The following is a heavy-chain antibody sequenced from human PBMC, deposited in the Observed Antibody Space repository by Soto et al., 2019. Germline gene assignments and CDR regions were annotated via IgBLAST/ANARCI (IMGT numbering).Heavy chain of an antibody. J-gene: IGHJ6*02. CDR1: GVTFTNYW. CDR3: ASRRLLVFGGRL. CDR2: TNVDGSNI. V-gene: IGHV3-74*01. Sequence: EVQLVESGGCLVQPGESLRLSCAGAGVTFTNYWMHWVRQAPGKGLEWVSCTNVDGSNITYADSVKGRFTISRDNGRNTLYLQMNRLRVEDTAVYYCASRRLLVFGGRLWGQGTKVTVSS. D-gene: IGHD3-3*01.